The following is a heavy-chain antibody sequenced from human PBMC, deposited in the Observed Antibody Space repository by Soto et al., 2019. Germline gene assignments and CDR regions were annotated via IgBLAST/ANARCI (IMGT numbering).Heavy chain of an antibody. Sequence: SETQSLTSPVSGGTIRSSSYYWGWIRQPPGKGLEWIGSIYYSGSTYYNPSLKSRVTISVDTSKNQFSLKLSSVTAADTAVYYCARHSRSRYCISTSCPEPFDYWGQGTLVTVSS. D-gene: IGHD2-2*01. CDR2: IYYSGST. CDR3: ARHSRSRYCISTSCPEPFDY. V-gene: IGHV4-39*01. CDR1: GGTIRSSSYY. J-gene: IGHJ4*02.